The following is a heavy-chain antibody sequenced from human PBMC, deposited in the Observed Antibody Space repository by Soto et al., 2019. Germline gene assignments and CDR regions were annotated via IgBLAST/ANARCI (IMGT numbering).Heavy chain of an antibody. CDR2: IYPGDSDT. Sequence: RESLKISCKGSGKSFTSYWIGWLRQMPGKGLEWMGIIYPGDSDTRYSPSFQGQVTISADKSISTAYLQWSSLKASDTAMYYCARQPGPDYYYYGMDVWGQGTTVTVSS. D-gene: IGHD3-10*01. CDR1: GKSFTSYW. V-gene: IGHV5-51*01. J-gene: IGHJ6*02. CDR3: ARQPGPDYYYYGMDV.